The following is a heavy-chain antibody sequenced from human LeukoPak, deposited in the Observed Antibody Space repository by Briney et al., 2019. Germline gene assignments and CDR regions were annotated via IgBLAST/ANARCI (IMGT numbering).Heavy chain of an antibody. CDR1: GGSISSSSYY. V-gene: IGHV4-61*05. D-gene: IGHD4-23*01. Sequence: SETLSLTCTVSGGSISSSSYYWSWIRQPPGKGLEWIGYIYYSGSAYYNPSLKSRVTISVDTSKNQFSLKLSSVTAADTAVYYCARLTTVVTLARAFDIWGQGTMVTVSS. CDR2: IYYSGSA. CDR3: ARLTTVVTLARAFDI. J-gene: IGHJ3*02.